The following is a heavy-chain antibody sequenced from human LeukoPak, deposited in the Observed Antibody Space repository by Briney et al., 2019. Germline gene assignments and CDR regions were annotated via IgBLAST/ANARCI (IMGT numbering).Heavy chain of an antibody. CDR2: IYYSGST. CDR1: GGSISSYY. D-gene: IGHD1-26*01. V-gene: IGHV4-59*01. CDR3: ARVVDPMGDYYMDV. J-gene: IGHJ6*03. Sequence: SETLSLTCTVSGGSISSYYWSWIRQPPGKGLEWIGYIYYSGSTNYNPSLKSRVTISVDTSKNQFSLKLSSVTAADTAVYYCARVVDPMGDYYMDVWGKGTTVTVSS.